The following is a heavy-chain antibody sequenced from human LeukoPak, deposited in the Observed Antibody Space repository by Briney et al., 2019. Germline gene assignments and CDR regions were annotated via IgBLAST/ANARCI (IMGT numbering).Heavy chain of an antibody. CDR1: GYTFTVSN. CDR3: AIAGTTVTMNYFDP. V-gene: IGHV1-2*02. J-gene: IGHJ5*02. D-gene: IGHD4-17*01. CDR2: INPNSGGT. Sequence: ASVKVSCKASGYTFTVSNIHWIRHAPGQGLEWMGWINPNSGGTNYAQKFQGRVTMSRDTSISTAYMELSRMKSDATVVYYCAIAGTTVTMNYFDPWGQGTLVTVSS.